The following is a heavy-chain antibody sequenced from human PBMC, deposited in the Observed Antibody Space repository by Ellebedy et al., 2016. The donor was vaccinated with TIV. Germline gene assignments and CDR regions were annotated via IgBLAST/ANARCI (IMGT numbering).Heavy chain of an antibody. V-gene: IGHV3-30-3*02. J-gene: IGHJ6*02. CDR2: ISFDGLTK. CDR3: AKTNLELSYYYGMDV. D-gene: IGHD1-7*01. Sequence: GESLKISCAASGFTFSAYAVHWVRQAPGKGLEWVALISFDGLTKYYADSVKGRFTISRDNSKNTLYLQIYSLRPENTAVYYCAKTNLELSYYYGMDVWGQGTTVTVSS. CDR1: GFTFSAYA.